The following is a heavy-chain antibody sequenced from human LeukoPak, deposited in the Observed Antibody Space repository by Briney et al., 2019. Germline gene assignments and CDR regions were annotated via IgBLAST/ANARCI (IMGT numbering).Heavy chain of an antibody. CDR1: GGTFSSYA. Sequence: GSSVKVSCKASGGTFSSYAISWVRQAPGQGLEWMGGIIPIFGTANYAQKFQGRVTITADKSTSTAYMELSGLRSEDTAVYYCARTVVPAAIPYYYYGMDVWGKGTTVTVSS. CDR2: IIPIFGTA. V-gene: IGHV1-69*06. CDR3: ARTVVPAAIPYYYYGMDV. D-gene: IGHD2-2*01. J-gene: IGHJ6*04.